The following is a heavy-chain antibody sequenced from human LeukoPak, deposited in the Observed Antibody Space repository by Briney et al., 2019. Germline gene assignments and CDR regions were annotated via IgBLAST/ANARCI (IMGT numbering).Heavy chain of an antibody. CDR2: ISTYNGNT. D-gene: IGHD1-14*01. Sequence: GASVKVSCKASGYSFVLYGISWVRQAPGQGPEWMGWISTYNGNTKYAEKFQGRVTMTTDTPTSTAYMELSSLRSDDTAVYYCARDEDHGTFVNVAYWGQATPATVPS. J-gene: IGHJ4*02. CDR3: ARDEDHGTFVNVAY. V-gene: IGHV1-18*01. CDR1: GYSFVLYG.